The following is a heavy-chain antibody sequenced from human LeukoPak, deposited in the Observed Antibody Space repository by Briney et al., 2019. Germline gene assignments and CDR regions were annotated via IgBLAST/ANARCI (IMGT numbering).Heavy chain of an antibody. CDR3: AKVLGMDDY. V-gene: IGHV3-30*02. CDR2: IRYDGSNK. CDR1: EFTLNIYD. J-gene: IGHJ4*02. D-gene: IGHD1-14*01. Sequence: HAGGSLRLSCAASEFTLNIYDIHWVRQAPGKGLEWVAFIRYDGSNKYYADSVKGRFTISRDNSKNTLYLQMNSLRAEDTAVYYCAKVLGMDDYWGQGTLVTVSS.